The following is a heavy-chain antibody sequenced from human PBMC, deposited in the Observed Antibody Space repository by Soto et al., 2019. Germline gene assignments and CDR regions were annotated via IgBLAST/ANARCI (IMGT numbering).Heavy chain of an antibody. D-gene: IGHD5-18*01. V-gene: IGHV4-39*01. CDR2: IYYSGNT. CDR3: ARDTAMVTFYYGMDV. Sequence: PSETLSLTCTVSGGSISSSSYYWGWIRQPPGKGLEWIGSIYYSGNTYYNPSLKSRVTISVDTSKNQFSLKLSSVTAADTAVYYCARDTAMVTFYYGMDVWGQGTTVT. J-gene: IGHJ6*02. CDR1: GGSISSSSYY.